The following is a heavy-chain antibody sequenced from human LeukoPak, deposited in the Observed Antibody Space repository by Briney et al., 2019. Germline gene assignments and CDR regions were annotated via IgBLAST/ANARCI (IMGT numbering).Heavy chain of an antibody. D-gene: IGHD1-26*01. J-gene: IGHJ6*03. CDR3: AKDGVGATGNYYYYMDV. Sequence: GGSLRLSCAASGFTLTTCWMHWVRQAPGKGLVWVSRIKSDGSSTSYADSVKGRFTISRDNAKNSLYLQMNSLRAEDTALYYCAKDGVGATGNYYYYMDVWGKGTTVTVSS. CDR2: IKSDGSST. V-gene: IGHV3-74*01. CDR1: GFTLTTCW.